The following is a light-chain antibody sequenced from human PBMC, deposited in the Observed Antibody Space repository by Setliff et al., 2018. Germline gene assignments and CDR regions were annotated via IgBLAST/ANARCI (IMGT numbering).Light chain of an antibody. Sequence: QSVLTQTPSASGTPGQRVAISCSGSNSNIGSNSVGWFQQLPGTAPNLLIYRDNQRPSGVPDRFSGSRSGTSASLAISGLQSEDEADYYCGSWDDSLNGPVFGGGTKVTVL. CDR3: GSWDDSLNGPV. J-gene: IGLJ2*01. CDR2: RDN. V-gene: IGLV1-44*01. CDR1: NSNIGSNS.